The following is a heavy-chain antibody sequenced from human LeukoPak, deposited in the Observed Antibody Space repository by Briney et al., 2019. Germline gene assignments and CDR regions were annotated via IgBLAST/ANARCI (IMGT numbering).Heavy chain of an antibody. Sequence: GGSLRLSCAASGFIFSNYAMHWVRQAPGKGLEFVSSISSNGDTTYYANSVKGRFTISRDNAKNSLYLQMNSLRAEDTAVYYCARFRADAFDIWGQGTMVTVSS. CDR1: GFIFSNYA. CDR2: ISSNGDTT. CDR3: ARFRADAFDI. V-gene: IGHV3-64*01. J-gene: IGHJ3*02. D-gene: IGHD3-10*01.